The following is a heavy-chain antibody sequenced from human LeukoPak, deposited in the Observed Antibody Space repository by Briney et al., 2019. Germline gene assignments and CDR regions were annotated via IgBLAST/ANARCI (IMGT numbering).Heavy chain of an antibody. CDR2: ISSSSSYI. J-gene: IGHJ5*02. CDR1: GFTFSSYS. D-gene: IGHD6-19*01. V-gene: IGHV3-21*01. CDR3: ARAVAGTHWFDP. Sequence: GGSLRLSCAASGFTFSSYSMNWVRQAPGKGLEWVSSISSSSSYIYYADSVKGRFTIPRDNAKNSLYLQMNSLRAEDTAVYYCARAVAGTHWFDPWGQGTLVTVSS.